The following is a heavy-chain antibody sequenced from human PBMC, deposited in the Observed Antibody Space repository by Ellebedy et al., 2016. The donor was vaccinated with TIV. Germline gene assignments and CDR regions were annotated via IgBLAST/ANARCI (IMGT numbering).Heavy chain of an antibody. D-gene: IGHD6-19*01. CDR2: IYYSGTT. V-gene: IGHV4-39*01. J-gene: IGHJ5*02. CDR3: ARHSGRYRQKYNWFDP. Sequence: SETLSLXCAVYGGSFSIYQWSWIRQPPGKGLEWIGSIYYSGTTYYNPSLKSRVTISVDTSKNQFSLKLRSVTAADTAVYYCARHSGRYRQKYNWFDPWGQGTPVTVSS. CDR1: GGSFSIYQ.